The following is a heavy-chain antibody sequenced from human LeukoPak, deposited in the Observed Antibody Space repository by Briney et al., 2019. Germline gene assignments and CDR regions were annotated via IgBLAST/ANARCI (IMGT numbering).Heavy chain of an antibody. Sequence: ASVKVSCKASGYTFTGYYMHWVRHAPGQGLEWMGWMNPNSGDTSYVQKFQARVTMTRDTSISTAYMELSSLRSDDTAVYFCARDAFYGDYDRNLDYWGQGTLVTVSS. CDR3: ARDAFYGDYDRNLDY. J-gene: IGHJ4*02. CDR2: MNPNSGDT. D-gene: IGHD4-17*01. CDR1: GYTFTGYY. V-gene: IGHV1-2*02.